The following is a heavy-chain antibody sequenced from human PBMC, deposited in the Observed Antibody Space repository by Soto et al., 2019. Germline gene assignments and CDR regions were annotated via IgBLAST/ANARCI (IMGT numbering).Heavy chain of an antibody. V-gene: IGHV5-51*01. D-gene: IGHD2-2*01. Sequence: PGESLKISCKGSGYSFTSYWIGWVRQMPGKGLEWMGIIYPGDSDTRYSPSFQGQVTISADKSISTAYLQWSSLKASDTAMYYCARGLIGYCSSTSCYGVGAFDIWGQGTMVTVSS. J-gene: IGHJ3*02. CDR2: IYPGDSDT. CDR3: ARGLIGYCSSTSCYGVGAFDI. CDR1: GYSFTSYW.